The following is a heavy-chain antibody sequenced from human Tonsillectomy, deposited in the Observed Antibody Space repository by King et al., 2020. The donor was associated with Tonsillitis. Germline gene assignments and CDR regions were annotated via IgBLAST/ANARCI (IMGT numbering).Heavy chain of an antibody. CDR2: TYYRSKWYN. Sequence: VQLQQSGPGLLKPSQTLSLTCAISGDSVSSNSAAWNWIRQSPSRGLEWLGRTYYRSKWYNDYATSVESRITINADTSKNQFSLQLNSVTPEDTAVYYCARTPGNYADSPYVMDVWAQGTTVTVSS. J-gene: IGHJ6*02. V-gene: IGHV6-1*01. CDR1: GDSVSSNSAA. CDR3: ARTPGNYADSPYVMDV. D-gene: IGHD4-17*01.